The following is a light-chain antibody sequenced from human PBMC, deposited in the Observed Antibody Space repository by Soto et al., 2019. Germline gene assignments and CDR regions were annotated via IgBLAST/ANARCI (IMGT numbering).Light chain of an antibody. J-gene: IGKJ1*01. CDR2: ATS. V-gene: IGKV1-39*01. Sequence: QMTQSPSSLSASVGDRITITCRASQSIGSLLNWYQQKLGKAPKLLIYATSHLQGGVPSRFSGSGSGTDFTLTISSLQPEDFASYYCQQSYSSPQTFGQGPGWKS. CDR1: QSIGSL. CDR3: QQSYSSPQT.